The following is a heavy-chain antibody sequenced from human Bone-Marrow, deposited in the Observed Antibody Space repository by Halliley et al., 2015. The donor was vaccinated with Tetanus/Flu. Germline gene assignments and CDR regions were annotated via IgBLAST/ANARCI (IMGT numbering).Heavy chain of an antibody. Sequence: GLEWIAMIHSTGTTHPTPSLNGRVSISMDTSKRQFSLKLSPVTTADTAVYYCAAAPNLNYFDFWGQGTLVSVSS. J-gene: IGHJ4*02. CDR2: IHSTGTT. D-gene: IGHD6-13*01. V-gene: IGHV4-59*01. CDR3: AAAPNLNYFDF.